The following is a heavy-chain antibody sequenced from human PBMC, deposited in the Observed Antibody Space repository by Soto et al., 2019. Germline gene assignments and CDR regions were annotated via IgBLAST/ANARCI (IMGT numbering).Heavy chain of an antibody. J-gene: IGHJ6*02. CDR1: SGSISNSY. D-gene: IGHD3-10*01. Sequence: QVQLQESGPGLVRPSETLSLTCTVSSGSISNSYWSWIRQSPGKGLEWIGYIYSSGSTNYNPSLKIRVTISVDTSKNQFSLKLSSLIAADTAVYYCARHSPPFFYGSGPWDVWGQGTTVTVSS. V-gene: IGHV4-59*08. CDR2: IYSSGST. CDR3: ARHSPPFFYGSGPWDV.